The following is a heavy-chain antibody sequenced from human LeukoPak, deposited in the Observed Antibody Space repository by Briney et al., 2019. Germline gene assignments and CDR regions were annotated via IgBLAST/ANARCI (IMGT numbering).Heavy chain of an antibody. CDR1: GFTFDDYG. CDR2: INWNGGST. CDR3: ARASSHYYYYYMDV. V-gene: IGHV3-20*04. J-gene: IGHJ6*03. Sequence: PGGSLRLSCAASGFTFDDYGMSWVRQAPGKGLEWVSGINWNGGSTGYADSVKGRFTISRDNAKNSLYLQMNSLRAENTALYYCARASSHYYYYYMDVWGKGPTVSVSS.